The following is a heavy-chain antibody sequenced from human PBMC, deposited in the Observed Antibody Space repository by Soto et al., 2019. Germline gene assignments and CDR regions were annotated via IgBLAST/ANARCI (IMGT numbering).Heavy chain of an antibody. Sequence: PSDTLSVTCTVSGGYIRNHYWSWIRQPTGKGLEWIGYIYYSGSTNYNPSLKSRVTISVDTSKNQFSLKLSSVTAADTAVYYCARSIPGTYGDSYYFDYWGQGTLVNVSS. CDR1: GGYIRNHY. J-gene: IGHJ4*02. CDR2: IYYSGST. D-gene: IGHD4-17*01. CDR3: ARSIPGTYGDSYYFDY. V-gene: IGHV4-59*11.